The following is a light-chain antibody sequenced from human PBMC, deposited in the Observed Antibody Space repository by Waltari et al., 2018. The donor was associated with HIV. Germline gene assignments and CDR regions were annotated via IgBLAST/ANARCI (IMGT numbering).Light chain of an antibody. CDR3: SSYTSSSTYV. CDR1: SSDVGGYNY. J-gene: IGLJ1*01. V-gene: IGLV2-14*01. CDR2: EVS. Sequence: VSGSPGQSITISCTGTSSDVGGYNYVSWYQQHPGKAPKLMIYEVSNRPSGVSNRFSGSKSGNTASLTISGLQAEDEADYYCSSYTSSSTYVFGTGTKVTVL.